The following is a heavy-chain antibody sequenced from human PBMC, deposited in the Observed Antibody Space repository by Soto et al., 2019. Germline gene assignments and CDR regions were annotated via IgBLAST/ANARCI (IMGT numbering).Heavy chain of an antibody. D-gene: IGHD3-10*01. CDR1: GFTFSNAW. J-gene: IGHJ4*02. V-gene: IGHV3-15*01. CDR2: IKSKTDGGTT. Sequence: GGSLRLSCAASGFTFSNAWMSWVRQAPGKGLEWVGRIKSKTDGGTTDYAAHVKGRFTISRDDSKNTLYLQMNSLKTEDTAVYYCTTEGFGELWPDYWGQGTLVTVSS. CDR3: TTEGFGELWPDY.